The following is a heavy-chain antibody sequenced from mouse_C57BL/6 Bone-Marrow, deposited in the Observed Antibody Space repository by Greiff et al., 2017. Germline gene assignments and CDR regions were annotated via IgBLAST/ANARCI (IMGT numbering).Heavy chain of an antibody. D-gene: IGHD1-1*01. V-gene: IGHV6-6*01. CDR2: IRHKANNHAT. CDR1: GFTFSDAW. J-gene: IGHJ1*03. Sequence: EVQGVESGGGLVQPGGSMKLSCAASGFTFSDAWMDWVRQSPERGLEWVAEIRHKANNHATYYAESVTGRFTISSDDAKGSIQLQRNSLRAEAAGIYYCTVITTVVATSDVWGTGTTVTVSS. CDR3: TVITTVVATSDV.